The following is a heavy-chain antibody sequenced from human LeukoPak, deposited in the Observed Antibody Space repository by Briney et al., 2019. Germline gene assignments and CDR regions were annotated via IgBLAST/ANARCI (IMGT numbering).Heavy chain of an antibody. CDR1: GFTFSSYW. D-gene: IGHD3-10*01. CDR3: ASSAVEGSGSYYGYYYMDV. V-gene: IGHV3-7*01. Sequence: GGSLRLSYAASGFTFSSYWMSWVRQAPGKGLEWVANIKQDGSEKYYVDSVKGRFTISRDNAKNSLYLQMNSLRAEDTAVYYCASSAVEGSGSYYGYYYMDVWGKGTTVTVSS. J-gene: IGHJ6*03. CDR2: IKQDGSEK.